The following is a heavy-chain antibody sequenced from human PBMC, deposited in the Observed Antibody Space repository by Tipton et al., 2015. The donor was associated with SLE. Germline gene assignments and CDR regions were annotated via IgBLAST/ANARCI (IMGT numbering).Heavy chain of an antibody. CDR3: ARQRLQPGGDYFDY. CDR2: INHSGST. Sequence: TLSLTCAVYGGSFSGYYWSWIRQPPGKGLEWIGEINHSGSTNYNPSLKSRVTISVDTSKTQFSLKLSSVTAADTAVYYCARQRLQPGGDYFDYWGQGTLVTVSS. D-gene: IGHD4-11*01. CDR1: GGSFSGYY. V-gene: IGHV4-34*01. J-gene: IGHJ4*02.